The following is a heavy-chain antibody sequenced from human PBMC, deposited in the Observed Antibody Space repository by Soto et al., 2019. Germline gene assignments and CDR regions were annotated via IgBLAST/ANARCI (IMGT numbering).Heavy chain of an antibody. CDR1: GFSLSTSGVG. Sequence: QITLKESGPTLVKPTQTLTLTCTFSGFSLSTSGVGVGWIRQPPGKALEWLALIYWDDDKRYSPSLKSRLTITKDPSKNQVVLTMTNMDPVDTATYYCAHNWVYGYFDWRRYYYYYYMDVWGKGTTVTVSS. CDR3: AHNWVYGYFDWRRYYYYYYMDV. D-gene: IGHD3-9*01. J-gene: IGHJ6*03. V-gene: IGHV2-5*02. CDR2: IYWDDDK.